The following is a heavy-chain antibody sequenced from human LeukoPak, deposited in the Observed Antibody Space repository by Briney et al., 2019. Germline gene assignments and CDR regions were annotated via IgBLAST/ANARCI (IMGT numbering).Heavy chain of an antibody. V-gene: IGHV4-59*01. D-gene: IGHD5-18*01. Sequence: PSETLSLTCTVSGGSISSYYWSWIRQPPGKGLEWIGYIYYSGSTNYNPSLKSRVTISIDTSKNQFPLKLNSVTAADTAVYYCVRWLGYGHLPADYWGQGTLVTVSS. CDR3: VRWLGYGHLPADY. CDR2: IYYSGST. J-gene: IGHJ4*02. CDR1: GGSISSYY.